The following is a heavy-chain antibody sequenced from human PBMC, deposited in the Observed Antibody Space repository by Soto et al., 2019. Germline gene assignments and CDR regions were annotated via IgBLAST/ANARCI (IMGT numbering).Heavy chain of an antibody. Sequence: EVQLVESGGGLVQPGGSLKLSCAASGLTFTGSAMHWVRLASGKGLEWVGRIRSKANSFATAYAASVKDRFIISRDDSKNTAYLQMNSLKTEDTAMYYCISLSFSSSWYYWGQGTLVTVSS. J-gene: IGHJ4*02. CDR3: ISLSFSSSWYY. V-gene: IGHV3-73*02. CDR1: GLTFTGSA. D-gene: IGHD6-13*01. CDR2: IRSKANSFAT.